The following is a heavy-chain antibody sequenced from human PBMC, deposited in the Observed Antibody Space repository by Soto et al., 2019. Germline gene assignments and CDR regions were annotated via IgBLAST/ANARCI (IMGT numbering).Heavy chain of an antibody. CDR1: GYTFTSYG. D-gene: IGHD2-15*01. CDR3: AGGYCSGGSCLDAFDI. V-gene: IGHV1-18*01. CDR2: ISAYNGNT. Sequence: QVQLVQSGAVVKKPGASVKVSCKASGYTFTSYGISWVRQAPGQGLEWMGWISAYNGNTNYAQKLQGRVTMTTDTATSTAYMELRSLRSDDTAVYYCAGGYCSGGSCLDAFDIWGQGTMVTVSS. J-gene: IGHJ3*02.